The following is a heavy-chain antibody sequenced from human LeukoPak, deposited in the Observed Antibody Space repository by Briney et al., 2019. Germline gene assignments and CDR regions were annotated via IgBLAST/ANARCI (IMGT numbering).Heavy chain of an antibody. CDR2: ISSTGNFI. Sequence: PGGSLRLSCAASGFTFSNAWMSWVRQAPGKGLEWVSSISSTGNFIYYADSLKGRFTVSRDNAKNSLYLQMNSLRAEDTAVYYCARDLWDHWGQGTLVTVSS. V-gene: IGHV3-21*01. CDR1: GFTFSNAW. J-gene: IGHJ4*02. CDR3: ARDLWDH.